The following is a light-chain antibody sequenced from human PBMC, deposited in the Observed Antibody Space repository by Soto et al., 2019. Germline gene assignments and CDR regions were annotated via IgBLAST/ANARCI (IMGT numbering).Light chain of an antibody. CDR2: SAS. J-gene: IGKJ4*01. V-gene: IGKV3-15*01. CDR3: QQYKKWPLA. Sequence: EIVMTQSPATLSVSQGERANLSCRASASVSRNLAWYQQTPGQAPRLLIYSASARATGIPARFSGSGSGPEFTLTIRGLESDDVAVYYCQQYKKWPLAFGGGNKVEIK. CDR1: ASVSRN.